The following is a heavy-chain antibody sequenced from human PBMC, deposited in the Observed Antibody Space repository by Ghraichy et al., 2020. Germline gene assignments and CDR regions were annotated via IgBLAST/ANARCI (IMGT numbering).Heavy chain of an antibody. J-gene: IGHJ2*01. V-gene: IGHV3-74*01. CDR1: GFTFSDYY. D-gene: IGHD2-15*01. Sequence: GGSLRLSCAASGFTFSDYYMYWVRQAPGKGPVWVSRVDRDGSSTLYGDSAKGRFSVSRDNAKNTVFLQMDSLRVEDTAVYYCARVTPQDGYWHFDLWGRGTLVTVSS. CDR2: VDRDGSST. CDR3: ARVTPQDGYWHFDL.